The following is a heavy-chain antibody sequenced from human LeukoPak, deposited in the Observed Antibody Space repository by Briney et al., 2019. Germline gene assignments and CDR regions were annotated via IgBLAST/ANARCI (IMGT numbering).Heavy chain of an antibody. D-gene: IGHD2-15*01. CDR1: GGSISSYY. Sequence: KSSETLSLTCTVSGGSISSYYWSWIRQPPGKGLEWIGYIYYSGSTNYNPSLKSRVTMSVDTSKNQFSLKLSSVTAADTAVYYCARRLVGGWFDPWGQGTLVTVSS. CDR2: IYYSGST. CDR3: ARRLVGGWFDP. V-gene: IGHV4-59*08. J-gene: IGHJ5*02.